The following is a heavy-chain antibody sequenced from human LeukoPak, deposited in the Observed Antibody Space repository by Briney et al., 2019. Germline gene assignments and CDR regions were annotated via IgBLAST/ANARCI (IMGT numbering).Heavy chain of an antibody. D-gene: IGHD3/OR15-3a*01. CDR3: ARFSDDFWTGYFVS. Sequence: SETLSLTCTVSGGSISSSSYYWGRIRKPPGRGLVRIGSIYYSGSTYYNPSLKSRVTISVDTSKNQFSLKLSSVTAANTAVYYCARFSDDFWTGYFVSWGQGTLVTVSS. CDR1: GGSISSSSYY. CDR2: IYYSGST. V-gene: IGHV4-39*01. J-gene: IGHJ5*01.